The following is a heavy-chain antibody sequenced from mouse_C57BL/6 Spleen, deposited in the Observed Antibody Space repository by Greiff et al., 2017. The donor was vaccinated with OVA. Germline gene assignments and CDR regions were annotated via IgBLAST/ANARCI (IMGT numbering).Heavy chain of an antibody. CDR3: TEGANWADY. CDR2: IRLKSDNYAT. Sequence: EVQLVESGGGLVQPGGSMKLSCVASGFTFSNYWMNWVRQSPEKGLEWVAQIRLKSDNYATHYAESVKGRFTISRDDSKSSVYLQMNNLRAEDTGIYYCTEGANWADYWGQGTTLTVSS. J-gene: IGHJ2*01. V-gene: IGHV6-3*01. CDR1: GFTFSNYW. D-gene: IGHD4-1*01.